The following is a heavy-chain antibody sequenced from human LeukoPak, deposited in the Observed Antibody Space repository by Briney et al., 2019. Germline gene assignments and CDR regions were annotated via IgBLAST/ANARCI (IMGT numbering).Heavy chain of an antibody. V-gene: IGHV1-18*01. CDR1: GYTFTSYG. Sequence: HVASVKVSCTASGYTFTSYGISWVRQAPGQGLEWMGWISAYNGNTNYAQKLQGRVTMTTDTSTSTAYMELRSLRSDDTAVYYCARVHYSNYFDYWGQGTLVTVSS. J-gene: IGHJ4*02. CDR3: ARVHYSNYFDY. CDR2: ISAYNGNT. D-gene: IGHD4-11*01.